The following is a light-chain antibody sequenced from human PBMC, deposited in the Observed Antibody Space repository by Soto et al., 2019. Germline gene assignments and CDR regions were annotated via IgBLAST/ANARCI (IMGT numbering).Light chain of an antibody. CDR3: QQSYCTPRT. CDR2: AAS. CDR1: QSISSY. J-gene: IGKJ1*01. V-gene: IGKV1-39*01. Sequence: DIQMTQSPSSLSASVGDRVTITCRASQSISSYLNWYQQKPGKAPKLLIYAASILQGGVPSRFGGCGSGTDFTLTNRSLQPEDFATYYCQQSYCTPRTFGQGTEVDIK.